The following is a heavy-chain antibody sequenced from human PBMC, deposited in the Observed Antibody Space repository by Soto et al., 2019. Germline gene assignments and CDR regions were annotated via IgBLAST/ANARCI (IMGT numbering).Heavy chain of an antibody. V-gene: IGHV3-30*18. CDR1: GFTFSNYG. D-gene: IGHD3-22*01. CDR2: ISYDGGNK. CDR3: AKDDYDSSGGYYPYYYYYGMDV. Sequence: GGSLRLSCAASGFTFSNYGMHWVRQAPGKGLEWVAVISYDGGNKYYADSVKDRFTISRDNSKNTLYLQMNSLRAEDTAVHYCAKDDYDSSGGYYPYYYYYGMDVWGQGTTVTVSS. J-gene: IGHJ6*02.